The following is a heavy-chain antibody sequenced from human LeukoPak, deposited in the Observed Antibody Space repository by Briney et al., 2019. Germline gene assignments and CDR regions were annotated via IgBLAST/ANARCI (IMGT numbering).Heavy chain of an antibody. CDR2: INHSGST. J-gene: IGHJ5*02. D-gene: IGHD2-2*01. Sequence: SETLSLTCAVYGGSFSGYYWRWIRQPPGKGLEWIGEINHSGSTNYNPSLKSRVTISVDTSKNQFSLKLSSVTAADTAVYYCARGRYYCSSTSCPNWFDPWGQGTLVTVSS. V-gene: IGHV4-34*01. CDR3: ARGRYYCSSTSCPNWFDP. CDR1: GGSFSGYY.